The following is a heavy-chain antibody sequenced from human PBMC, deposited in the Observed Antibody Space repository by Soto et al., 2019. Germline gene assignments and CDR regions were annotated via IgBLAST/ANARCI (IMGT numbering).Heavy chain of an antibody. V-gene: IGHV3-74*01. CDR1: EFTFRSYW. CDR3: ARNQPGAYGACDL. J-gene: IGHJ3*01. CDR2: ISGAGSST. D-gene: IGHD1-26*01. Sequence: EVQLVDSGGGLVQPGGSLRLSCAASEFTFRSYWMHWVRQSPGKGLVWVSRISGAGSSTTYADSVRGRFTISRDNAKNTVYLPMSSLSTKDTAVYYCARNQPGAYGACDLWGQGTMVTFSS.